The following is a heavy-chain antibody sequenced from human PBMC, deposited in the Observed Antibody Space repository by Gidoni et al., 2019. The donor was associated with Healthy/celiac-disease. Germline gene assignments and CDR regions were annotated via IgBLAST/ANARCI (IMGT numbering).Heavy chain of an antibody. CDR1: GFTVTSNY. D-gene: IGHD3-9*01. Sequence: EVQLVESGGGLIQPGGSLRLSCAASGFTVTSNYMRWVRQAPGRGLVWVSVIYSGGSTYYADSVKGRFTISRDNSKNTLYLQMNSLRAEDTAVYYCASHDRGYWGQGTLVTVSS. CDR2: IYSGGST. CDR3: ASHDRGY. J-gene: IGHJ4*02. V-gene: IGHV3-53*01.